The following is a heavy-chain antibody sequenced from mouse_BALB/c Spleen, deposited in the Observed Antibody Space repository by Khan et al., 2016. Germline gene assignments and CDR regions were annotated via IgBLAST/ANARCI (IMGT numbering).Heavy chain of an antibody. CDR2: ISYSGST. D-gene: IGHD1-2*01. CDR3: ARTARINY. CDR1: GYSITSGYG. V-gene: IGHV3-2*02. J-gene: IGHJ2*01. Sequence: EVQLVESGPGLVKPSQSLSLTCTVTGYSITSGYGWNWIRQSPGNKLEWMGYISYSGSTNYNPSLKSRISITRDTSKNRFFLQLNSVTTEDTATYYCARTARINYWGQGTTLTVSS.